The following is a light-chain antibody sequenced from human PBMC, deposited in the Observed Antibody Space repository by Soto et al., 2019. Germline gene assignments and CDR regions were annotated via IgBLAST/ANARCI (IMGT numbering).Light chain of an antibody. Sequence: QSALTQPASVSGSPGQSITISCTGTSSDVGGHEFVSWYQQHPGKAPQLMIYEVGDRPSGVSSRFSGSKSGNTASLTISGLQAEDEADYYCSSFTTTTTLYIFGTGTKVTVL. CDR2: EVG. CDR1: SSDVGGHEF. V-gene: IGLV2-14*01. CDR3: SSFTTTTTLYI. J-gene: IGLJ1*01.